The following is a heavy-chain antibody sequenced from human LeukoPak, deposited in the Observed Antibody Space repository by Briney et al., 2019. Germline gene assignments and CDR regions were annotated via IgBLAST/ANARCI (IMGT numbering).Heavy chain of an antibody. J-gene: IGHJ4*02. Sequence: ASVKVSCKVSGYTLTELSMHWVRQVPGKGLEWMGGFDPEDGETICAQKFQGGVTMTEDTSTDTAYMELSSLRSEDTAVYYCATYSGSYSGYYYFDYWGQGTLVTVSS. V-gene: IGHV1-24*01. CDR1: GYTLTELS. D-gene: IGHD1-26*01. CDR3: ATYSGSYSGYYYFDY. CDR2: FDPEDGET.